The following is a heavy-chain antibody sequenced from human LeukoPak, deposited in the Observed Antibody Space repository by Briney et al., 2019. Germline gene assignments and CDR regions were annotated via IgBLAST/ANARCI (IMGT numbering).Heavy chain of an antibody. CDR2: ISSSSSYI. J-gene: IGHJ4*02. CDR3: ARAAGPYCSGGSCYGY. CDR1: GFTFSSYS. Sequence: GGSLRLSCAASGFTFSSYSMNWVRQAPGKGLEWVSSISSSSSYIYYADSVKGRFTISRDNAKNSLYLQMNSLRAEDTAVYYCARAAGPYCSGGSCYGYWGQGTLVTVSS. D-gene: IGHD2-15*01. V-gene: IGHV3-21*01.